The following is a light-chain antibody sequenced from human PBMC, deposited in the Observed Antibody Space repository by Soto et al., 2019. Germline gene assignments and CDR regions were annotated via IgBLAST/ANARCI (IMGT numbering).Light chain of an antibody. CDR3: ETWDSNTRV. J-gene: IGLJ3*02. Sequence: QLVLTQSSSASGSLGSSVKLTCTLSSGHSNYIIAWHQHQPGKAPRYLMKVEGSGSYNKGSGVPDRFAGSSSGADRYLTISNLQFEDEADYYCETWDSNTRVCGGGTKLTVL. V-gene: IGLV4-60*02. CDR2: VEGSGSY. CDR1: SGHSNYI.